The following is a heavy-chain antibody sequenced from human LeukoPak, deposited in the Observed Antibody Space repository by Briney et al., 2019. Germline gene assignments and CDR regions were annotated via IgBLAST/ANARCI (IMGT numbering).Heavy chain of an antibody. Sequence: GGSLRLSCAASGFTFSSYGIHWVRQAPGKGLEWVAFIQFDGSTKYNTDSVKGRFAISRDNSKNTVSLQMSNLRAEDTAIYYCAKDRGYFGSGSAFDYWGQGTLVTVSS. V-gene: IGHV3-30*02. CDR2: IQFDGSTK. J-gene: IGHJ4*02. CDR1: GFTFSSYG. D-gene: IGHD3-10*01. CDR3: AKDRGYFGSGSAFDY.